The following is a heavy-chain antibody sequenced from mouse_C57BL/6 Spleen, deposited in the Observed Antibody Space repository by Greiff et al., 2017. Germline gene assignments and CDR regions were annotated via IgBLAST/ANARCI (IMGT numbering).Heavy chain of an antibody. CDR3: ARYYYGSSYGFAY. CDR2: IYPGSGST. Sequence: QVQLQQPGAELVKPGASVKMSCKASGYTFPSYWITWVKQRPGQGLEWIGDIYPGSGSTNYNEKFKSKATLTVDTSSSTAYMQLSSLTSEDSAVYYCARYYYGSSYGFAYWGQGTLVTVSA. J-gene: IGHJ3*01. V-gene: IGHV1-55*01. CDR1: GYTFPSYW. D-gene: IGHD1-1*01.